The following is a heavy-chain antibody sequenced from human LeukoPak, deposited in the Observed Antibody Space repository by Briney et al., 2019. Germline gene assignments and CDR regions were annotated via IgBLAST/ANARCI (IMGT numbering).Heavy chain of an antibody. CDR3: AKAPGVVPATRYYYYMDV. V-gene: IGHV3-30*04. Sequence: TGGSLRLSCEGSGFTFSKYNMHWVRQAPGKGLDWVAVILNDGSHTYDADSVRGRFTISRDNSKNTLYLQMNSLRAEDTAVYYCAKAPGVVPATRYYYYMDVWGKGTTVTVSS. D-gene: IGHD3-3*01. CDR1: GFTFSKYN. J-gene: IGHJ6*03. CDR2: ILNDGSHT.